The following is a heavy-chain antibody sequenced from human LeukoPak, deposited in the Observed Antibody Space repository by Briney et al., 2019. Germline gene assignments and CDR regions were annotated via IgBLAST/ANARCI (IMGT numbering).Heavy chain of an antibody. Sequence: SVKVSCKASGGTFSSYAISWVRQAPGQGLEWMGGIIPIFGTANYAQKFQGRVTITANESTSTAYMELSSLRSEDTAVYYCARSTITMIVEGFDIWGQGTMVTVSS. CDR3: ARSTITMIVEGFDI. V-gene: IGHV1-69*01. D-gene: IGHD3-22*01. J-gene: IGHJ3*02. CDR2: IIPIFGTA. CDR1: GGTFSSYA.